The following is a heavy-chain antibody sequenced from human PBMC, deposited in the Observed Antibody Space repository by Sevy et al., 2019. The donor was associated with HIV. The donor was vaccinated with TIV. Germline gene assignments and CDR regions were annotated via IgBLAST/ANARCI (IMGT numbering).Heavy chain of an antibody. CDR1: GFTFSKYS. CDR3: AREGCTKPHDY. V-gene: IGHV3-23*01. J-gene: IGHJ4*02. Sequence: GGSLRLSCAASGFTFSKYSMSLVRQPPGKGLEWVSTLSFGCGEINYADSVKGRFTISRDNSKSSVYLQMNNLRPEDTAMYYCAREGCTKPHDYWGQGTLVTVSS. CDR2: LSFGCGEI. D-gene: IGHD2-8*01.